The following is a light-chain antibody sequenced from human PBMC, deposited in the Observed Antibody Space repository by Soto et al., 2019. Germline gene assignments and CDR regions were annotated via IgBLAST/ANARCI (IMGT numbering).Light chain of an antibody. Sequence: QSVLTPPASVSGSPGQSIPISCTGTRGDIVSYNRVSWYQQHPGKAPKLIIYEVTDRPSGVSNRFSGSKSGNTASLTISGLQAEDEAEYYCSSYTNINTRACVFGTGTKLTVL. CDR2: EVT. CDR3: SSYTNINTRACV. J-gene: IGLJ1*01. V-gene: IGLV2-14*01. CDR1: RGDIVSYNR.